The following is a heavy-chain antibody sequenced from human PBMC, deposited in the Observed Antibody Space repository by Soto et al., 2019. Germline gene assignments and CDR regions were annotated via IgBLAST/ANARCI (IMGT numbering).Heavy chain of an antibody. CDR1: GFTFSSYA. Sequence: PGGSLRLSCAASGFTFSSYAMNWVRQAPGKGLEWVSAISGSGDRTYYADSVKGRFTISRDNSKNTLYLQMNSLRAEDTAVYYCAKSPYCSSSSCSRDSYYYYMDVWGKGTTVTVSS. J-gene: IGHJ6*03. CDR3: AKSPYCSSSSCSRDSYYYYMDV. D-gene: IGHD2-15*01. CDR2: ISGSGDRT. V-gene: IGHV3-23*01.